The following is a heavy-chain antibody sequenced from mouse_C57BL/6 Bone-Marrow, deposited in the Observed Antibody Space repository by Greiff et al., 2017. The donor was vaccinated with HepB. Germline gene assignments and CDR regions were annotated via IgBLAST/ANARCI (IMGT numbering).Heavy chain of an antibody. D-gene: IGHD2-10*02. CDR2: ISDGGSYT. J-gene: IGHJ4*01. CDR1: GFTFSSYA. Sequence: EVQLVESGGGLVKPGGSLKLSCAASGFTFSSYAMSWVRQTPEKRLEWVATISDGGSYTYYPDNVKGRFTISRDNAKNNLYLQMSHLKSEDTAMYYCARDQVWEYWGQGTSVTVSS. V-gene: IGHV5-4*01. CDR3: ARDQVWEY.